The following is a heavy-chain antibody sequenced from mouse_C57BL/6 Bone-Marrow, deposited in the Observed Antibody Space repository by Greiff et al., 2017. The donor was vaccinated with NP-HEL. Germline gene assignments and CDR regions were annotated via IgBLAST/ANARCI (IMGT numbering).Heavy chain of an antibody. J-gene: IGHJ3*01. D-gene: IGHD4-1*01. Sequence: QVQLQQPGAELVRPGSSVKLSCKASGYTFTSYWMDWVKQRPGQGLEWIGNIYPSDSETHYNQKFKDKATLTVDKSTSTAYMQLSNLTSGDSAVYYCARGLGTWFAYWGQGTLVTVSA. CDR2: IYPSDSET. V-gene: IGHV1-61*01. CDR1: GYTFTSYW. CDR3: ARGLGTWFAY.